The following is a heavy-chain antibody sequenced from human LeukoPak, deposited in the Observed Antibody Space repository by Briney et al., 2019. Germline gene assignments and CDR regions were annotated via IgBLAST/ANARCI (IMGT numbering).Heavy chain of an antibody. Sequence: ASVKVSCKASGGTFTSYDINWVRQAPGQGLEWMGWISAYNGNTNYAQKLQGRVTMTTDTSTSTAYMELRSLRSDDTAVYYCARDRQFYYYGSGSRRWFDPWGQGTLVTVSS. J-gene: IGHJ5*02. CDR2: ISAYNGNT. CDR1: GGTFTSYD. CDR3: ARDRQFYYYGSGSRRWFDP. V-gene: IGHV1-18*01. D-gene: IGHD3-10*01.